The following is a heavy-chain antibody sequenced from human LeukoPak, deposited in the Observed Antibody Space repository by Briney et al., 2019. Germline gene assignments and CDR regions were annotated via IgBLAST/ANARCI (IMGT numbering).Heavy chain of an antibody. CDR1: GGSISSSNW. CDR2: IYHSGST. Sequence: SETLSLTCAVSGGSISSSNWWSWVRQPPGRGLEWIGEIYHSGSTNYNPSVMSRVTISVDKSKNQFSLRLTSVTAADTAVYYCARVRVAYSSSWYYFDYWGQGTLVTVSS. J-gene: IGHJ4*02. V-gene: IGHV4-4*02. CDR3: ARVRVAYSSSWYYFDY. D-gene: IGHD6-13*01.